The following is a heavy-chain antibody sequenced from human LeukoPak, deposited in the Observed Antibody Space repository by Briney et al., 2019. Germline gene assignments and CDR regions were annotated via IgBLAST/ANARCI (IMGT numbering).Heavy chain of an antibody. Sequence: SETLSLTCTVSGGSISNYYWSWIRQPPGKGLEWIGYIYYSGSTNYNPSLTSRVTTSLDTSKNQFSLKLSSVTAADTAVYYCARWGADNGKVLRYFDWLSPHYYYGMDVWGQGTTVTVSS. J-gene: IGHJ6*02. CDR1: GGSISNYY. CDR2: IYYSGST. V-gene: IGHV4-59*12. CDR3: ARWGADNGKVLRYFDWLSPHYYYGMDV. D-gene: IGHD3-9*01.